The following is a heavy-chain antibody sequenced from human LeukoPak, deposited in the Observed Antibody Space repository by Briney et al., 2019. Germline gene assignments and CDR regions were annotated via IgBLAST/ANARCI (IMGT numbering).Heavy chain of an antibody. D-gene: IGHD6-19*01. V-gene: IGHV3-23*01. J-gene: IGHJ4*02. CDR1: GFTSSSYA. CDR2: ISSGGDYT. CDR3: ANARYYNSDWYGLDY. Sequence: PGGSLTLSCAASGFTSSSYAMSWVRQAPGKGPEWVTGISSGGDYTYYGDSVKGRFTISRDNSKNTLYLQMNSLRVEDTAVYYCANARYYNSDWYGLDYWGQGTQVTVSS.